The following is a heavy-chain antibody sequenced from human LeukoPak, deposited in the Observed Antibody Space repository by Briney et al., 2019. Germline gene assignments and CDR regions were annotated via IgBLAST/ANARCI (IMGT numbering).Heavy chain of an antibody. J-gene: IGHJ5*02. CDR3: ARFLLSYYYDSSGYYP. Sequence: GSLRLSCAASGFTFSSYWMSWVRQAPGKGLEWVANIKQDGSEKYYVDSVKGRFTISRDNAKNSLYLQMNSLRAEDTAVYYCARFLLSYYYDSSGYYPWGQGTLVTVSS. CDR1: GFTFSSYW. D-gene: IGHD3-22*01. V-gene: IGHV3-7*01. CDR2: IKQDGSEK.